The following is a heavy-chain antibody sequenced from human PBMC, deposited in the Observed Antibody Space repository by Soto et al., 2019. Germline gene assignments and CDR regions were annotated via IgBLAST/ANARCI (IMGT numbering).Heavy chain of an antibody. J-gene: IGHJ4*02. V-gene: IGHV3-30-3*01. Sequence: QVQLVESGGGVVQPGRSLRLSCAASGFTFSSYAMHWVRQAPGKGLEWVAVISYDGRNKYYADSVKGRFTISRDNSKNTRYLQMNSLRAEDTAVDYCARGHVEMATICDYWGQGTLVTVSS. CDR3: ARGHVEMATICDY. D-gene: IGHD5-12*01. CDR1: GFTFSSYA. CDR2: ISYDGRNK.